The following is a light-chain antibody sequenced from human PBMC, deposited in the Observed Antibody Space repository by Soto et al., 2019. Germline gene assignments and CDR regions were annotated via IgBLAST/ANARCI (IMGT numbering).Light chain of an antibody. J-gene: IGLJ2*01. Sequence: QSVLTQPPSVSRAPGQRVTISCTGSSSNIGAGYDVHWYQQLPGTAPKLLIYGNSNRPSGVPDRFSGSKSGTSASLAITGLQAEDEADYYCQSYDSSLSLMVVFGGGTKLTVL. CDR1: SSNIGAGYD. V-gene: IGLV1-40*01. CDR3: QSYDSSLSLMVV. CDR2: GNS.